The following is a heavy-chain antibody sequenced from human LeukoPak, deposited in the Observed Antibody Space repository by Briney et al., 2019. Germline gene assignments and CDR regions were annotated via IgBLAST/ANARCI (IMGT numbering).Heavy chain of an antibody. J-gene: IGHJ4*02. V-gene: IGHV3-21*01. CDR1: GFTFNDYS. Sequence: GGSLSLSCEASGFTFNDYSMNWVRQAPGKGLEWVSSISSSSSYIYYADSVKGRFTISRDNAKNSLYLQMNSLRAEDTAVYYCARDLYSSGPSSHFDYWGQGTLVTVSS. CDR2: ISSSSSYI. D-gene: IGHD6-19*01. CDR3: ARDLYSSGPSSHFDY.